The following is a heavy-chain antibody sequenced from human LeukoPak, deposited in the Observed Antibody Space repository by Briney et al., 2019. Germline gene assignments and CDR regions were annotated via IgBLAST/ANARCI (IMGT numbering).Heavy chain of an antibody. CDR1: GGSFSGDY. D-gene: IGHD2-15*01. V-gene: IGHV4-34*01. Sequence: SETLSLTCAVYGGSFSGDYWSWIRQPPGKGLEWIGEINHSGSTNYNPSLKSRVTISVDTSKNQFSLKLSSVTAADTAVYYCARRVVAARRGYFDYWGQGTLVTVSS. CDR2: INHSGST. J-gene: IGHJ4*02. CDR3: ARRVVAARRGYFDY.